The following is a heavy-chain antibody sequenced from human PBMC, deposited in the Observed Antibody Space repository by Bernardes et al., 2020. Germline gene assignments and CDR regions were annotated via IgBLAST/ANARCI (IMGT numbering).Heavy chain of an antibody. CDR1: GFSLSTSGVG. Sequence: SGPTLVKPTQTLTLTCTFSGFSLSTSGVGVGWIRQPPGKALEWLALIYWDDDKRYSPSLKSRLTITKDTSKNQVVLTMTNMDPVDTATYYCARSLAYCGGDCASEAFDIWGKGTMVTVSS. J-gene: IGHJ3*02. D-gene: IGHD2-21*01. CDR2: IYWDDDK. CDR3: ARSLAYCGGDCASEAFDI. V-gene: IGHV2-5*02.